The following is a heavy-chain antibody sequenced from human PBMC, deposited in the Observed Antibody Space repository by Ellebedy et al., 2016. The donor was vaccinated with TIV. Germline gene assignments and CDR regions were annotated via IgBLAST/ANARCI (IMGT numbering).Heavy chain of an antibody. CDR1: GFTFSSYS. D-gene: IGHD3-3*01. CDR3: ARDVVEYLLYGPNSYYGMDV. CDR2: IKQDGSEK. J-gene: IGHJ6*02. Sequence: GESLKISCAASGFTFSSYSMNWVRQAPGKGLEWVANIKQDGSEKYYVDSVKGRFTISRDNARNSLYLQMNSLRVEDTAVYYCARDVVEYLLYGPNSYYGMDVWGQGTTVTVS. V-gene: IGHV3-7*01.